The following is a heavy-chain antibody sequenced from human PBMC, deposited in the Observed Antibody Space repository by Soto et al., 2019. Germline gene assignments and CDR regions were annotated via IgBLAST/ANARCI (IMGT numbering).Heavy chain of an antibody. CDR1: GGSISSSSYY. J-gene: IGHJ5*02. Sequence: SETLSLTCTVSGGSISSSSYYWGWIRQPPGKGLEWIGSIYYSGSTYYNPSLKSRVTISVDTSKNQFSLKLSSVTAADTAVYYFASFDPYSSSHWFDPWGQGTLVTVS. D-gene: IGHD6-6*01. CDR3: ASFDPYSSSHWFDP. CDR2: IYYSGST. V-gene: IGHV4-39*01.